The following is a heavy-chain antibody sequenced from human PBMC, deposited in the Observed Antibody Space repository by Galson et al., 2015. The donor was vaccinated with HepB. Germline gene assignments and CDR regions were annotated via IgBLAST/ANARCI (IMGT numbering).Heavy chain of an antibody. CDR1: GFTFDDYA. D-gene: IGHD3-10*01. CDR2: ISWNSGSI. CDR3: AKDNVAGGASDY. Sequence: SLRLSCAASGFTFDDYAMHWVRQAPGKGLEWVSGISWNSGSIGYADSVKGRFTISRDNAKNSLYLQMNSLRAEDTALYYCAKDNVAGGASDYWGQGTLVTVSS. J-gene: IGHJ4*02. V-gene: IGHV3-9*01.